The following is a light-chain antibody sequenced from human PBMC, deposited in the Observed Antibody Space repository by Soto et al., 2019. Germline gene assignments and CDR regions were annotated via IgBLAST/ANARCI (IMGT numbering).Light chain of an antibody. V-gene: IGKV4-1*01. CDR3: QQYYSTPPT. CDR1: QSVLYSSNNKNY. J-gene: IGKJ1*01. Sequence: DIVMTQSPDSLAVSLGERATINCKSSQSVLYSSNNKNYLAWYQQKPGQPPKLLIYWASTRESGVPDRFSGSGSGTDCTLPICSLQAEDVSVYYCQQYYSTPPTFGQANKVEIK. CDR2: WAS.